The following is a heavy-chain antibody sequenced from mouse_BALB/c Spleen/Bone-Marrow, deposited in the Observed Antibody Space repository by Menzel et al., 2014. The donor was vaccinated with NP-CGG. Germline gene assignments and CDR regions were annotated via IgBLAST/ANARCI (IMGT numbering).Heavy chain of an antibody. J-gene: IGHJ2*01. CDR2: IHPNSGNT. CDR1: GYTFTSSW. V-gene: IGHV1S130*01. D-gene: IGHD4-1*01. CDR3: ARELGRGYYFDY. Sequence: LQQSGSVLVRPGASVKLSCKASGYTFTSSWMHWAKQRPGQGLEWIGEIHPNSGNTNYNEKFKGKATLTVDTSSSTAYVDLSSLISEDSAVYYCARELGRGYYFDYWGQGTTLTVSS.